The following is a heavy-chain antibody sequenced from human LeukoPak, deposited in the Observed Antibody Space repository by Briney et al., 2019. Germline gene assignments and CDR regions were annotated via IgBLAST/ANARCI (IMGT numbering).Heavy chain of an antibody. CDR2: ILGSGRGT. D-gene: IGHD3-9*01. V-gene: IGHV3-23*01. Sequence: QPGASLRLSCAASGSTFSNYATSSVRQPPGKGLEWGSAILGSGRGTYYADSVKGRFTVSRDNSKSPLYLQMNSLRAEDTALYYCAKWGDYDVLTGYYVPDYWGQGPLVTVSS. CDR1: GSTFSNYA. CDR3: AKWGDYDVLTGYYVPDY. J-gene: IGHJ4*02.